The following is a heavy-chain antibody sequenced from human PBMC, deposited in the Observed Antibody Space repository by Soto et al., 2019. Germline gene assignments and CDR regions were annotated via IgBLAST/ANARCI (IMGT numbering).Heavy chain of an antibody. D-gene: IGHD3-22*01. CDR2: IYPDDSDS. CDR1: GYSFTSYW. Sequence: PGESLKISCKGSGYSFTSYWNGWVRQMPGKGLEWMGIIYPDDSDSRYSPSFQGQVTISADKSISTAYLQWSSLKASDTAMYYCARQTHYGSSAKRGFDVWGQGTMVTVSS. V-gene: IGHV5-51*01. J-gene: IGHJ3*01. CDR3: ARQTHYGSSAKRGFDV.